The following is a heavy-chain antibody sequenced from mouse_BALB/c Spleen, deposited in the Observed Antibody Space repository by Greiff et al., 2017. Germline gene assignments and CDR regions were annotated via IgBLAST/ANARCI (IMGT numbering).Heavy chain of an antibody. V-gene: IGHV3-2*02. CDR3: ARCITTASYAMDY. CDR1: GYSITSDYA. Sequence: EVKLMESGPGLVKPSQSLSLTCTVTGYSITSDYAWNWIRQFPGNKLEWMGYISYSGSTSYNPSLKSRISITRDTSKNQFFLQLNSVTTEDTATYYCARCITTASYAMDYWGQGTSVTVSS. D-gene: IGHD1-2*01. J-gene: IGHJ4*01. CDR2: ISYSGST.